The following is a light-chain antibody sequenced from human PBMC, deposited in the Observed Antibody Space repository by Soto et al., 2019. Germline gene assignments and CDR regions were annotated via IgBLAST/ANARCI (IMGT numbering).Light chain of an antibody. V-gene: IGLV2-23*01. CDR2: EGS. CDR1: SSDVGSYNL. Sequence: QSALTQPASVSGSPGQSITISCTGTSSDVGSYNLVSWYQQHPGKAPKLMIYEGSKRPSGVSNRFSGSKSGNTASLTISGLQAEDESDYYCCSYAGSSTVFGGGTKLPV. CDR3: CSYAGSSTV. J-gene: IGLJ2*01.